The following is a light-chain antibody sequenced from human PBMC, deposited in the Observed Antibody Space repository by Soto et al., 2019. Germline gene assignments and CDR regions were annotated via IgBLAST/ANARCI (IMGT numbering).Light chain of an antibody. V-gene: IGKV1-39*01. CDR3: QQSYGAPPT. CDR2: AAS. J-gene: IGKJ1*01. Sequence: DIQLTQSPSSLSASLGDRVTTTCRASQTTSIYLNWYQQQPGKVPRLLIYAASNLQSGVPSRFSGRGSGTDFTLTISSLQPEDFATYYCQQSYGAPPTFGQGTKVESK. CDR1: QTTSIY.